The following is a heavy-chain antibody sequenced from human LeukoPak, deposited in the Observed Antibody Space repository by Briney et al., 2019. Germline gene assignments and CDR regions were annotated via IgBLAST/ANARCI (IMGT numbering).Heavy chain of an antibody. CDR3: ARGHSPVTTKVSYFQH. V-gene: IGHV4-34*01. J-gene: IGHJ1*01. CDR1: GGSFSGYY. CDR2: INHSGST. D-gene: IGHD4-17*01. Sequence: RPETLSLTCAVYGGSFSGYYWSWIRQPPGKGLEWIGEINHSGSTNYNPSLKSRVTILVDTSKNQFSLKLSSVTAAGTAVYYCARGHSPVTTKVSYFQHWGQGTLVSDSS.